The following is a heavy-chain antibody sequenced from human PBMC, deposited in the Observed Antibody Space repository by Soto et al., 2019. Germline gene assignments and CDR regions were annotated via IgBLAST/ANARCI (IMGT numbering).Heavy chain of an antibody. Sequence: QVQLVQSGAEVKKPGASVKVSCKASGYTFTSYGISWVRQAPGQGLEWMGWISAYNGNTNYAQKLQGRVTMTTDTPTSTVSMGLRGSRSGDTAAYYCAGLQGIVATVFGWNYWGQGTLVPVAS. CDR2: ISAYNGNT. CDR1: GYTFTSYG. CDR3: AGLQGIVATVFGWNY. J-gene: IGHJ4*02. V-gene: IGHV1-18*01. D-gene: IGHD5-12*01.